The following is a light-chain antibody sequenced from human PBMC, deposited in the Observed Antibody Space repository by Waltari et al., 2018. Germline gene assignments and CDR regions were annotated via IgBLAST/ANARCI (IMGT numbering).Light chain of an antibody. CDR1: SSNIGAGSR. J-gene: IGLJ2*01. V-gene: IGLV1-40*01. Sequence: QSVLTPPPSVSGAPGQRATVPCTGSSSNIGAGSRVPWYQQVQGSAPKLLIYGDTNRPSGVPDRFSASKSGTSASLAIAGLLAEDEAEYYCQAYDSGLGGVLFGGGTKLTVL. CDR2: GDT. CDR3: QAYDSGLGGVL.